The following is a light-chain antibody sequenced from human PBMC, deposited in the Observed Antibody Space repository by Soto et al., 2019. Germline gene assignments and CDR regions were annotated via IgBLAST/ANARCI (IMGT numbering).Light chain of an antibody. CDR3: SSYAGSNNFV. CDR2: EVS. CDR1: SSDVGSYNH. J-gene: IGLJ1*01. V-gene: IGLV2-8*01. Sequence: QSALTQPASVSGSPGQSITISCTGTSSDVGSYNHVSWYQQHPGEAPKLMIYEVSKRPSGVSNRFSGSKSGNTASLTVSGLQAEDEADYYCSSYAGSNNFVFGTGTKVPAL.